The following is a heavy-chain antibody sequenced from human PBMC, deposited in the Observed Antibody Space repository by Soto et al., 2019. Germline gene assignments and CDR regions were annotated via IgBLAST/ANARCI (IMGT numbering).Heavy chain of an antibody. Sequence: QVQLVDSGGGVVQPGRSLRLSCVASGFTFRSYVMHWVRQAPGEGLEWVAGISYDGTYIYYADSVKGRFSISRDNSKNILYLQMNSLRAEDTAVHYCAVGYGGSRRNWFDPWGQGTLVTVSS. J-gene: IGHJ5*02. CDR3: AVGYGGSRRNWFDP. CDR1: GFTFRSYV. D-gene: IGHD4-17*01. V-gene: IGHV3-30-3*01. CDR2: ISYDGTYI.